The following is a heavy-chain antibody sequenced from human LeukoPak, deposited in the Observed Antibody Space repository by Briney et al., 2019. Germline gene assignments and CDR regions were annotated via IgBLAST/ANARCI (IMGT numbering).Heavy chain of an antibody. Sequence: PGGSLRLSCAASGFTFSSYSMNWVRQAPGKGLEWVSSISSSSSYIYYADSVKGRFTISRDNAKNSLYLQMNSLRAEDTAVYYCATEISPHTVTPGRWFDPWGQGTLVTVSS. V-gene: IGHV3-21*01. J-gene: IGHJ5*02. CDR3: ATEISPHTVTPGRWFDP. D-gene: IGHD4-11*01. CDR2: ISSSSSYI. CDR1: GFTFSSYS.